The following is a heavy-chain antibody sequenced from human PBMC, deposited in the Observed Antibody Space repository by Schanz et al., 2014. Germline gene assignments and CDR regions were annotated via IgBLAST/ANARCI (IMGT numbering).Heavy chain of an antibody. CDR3: AKARRKSNCSGGTCFHYSYYGMDV. D-gene: IGHD2-15*01. J-gene: IGHJ6*02. Sequence: EGQLAESGGGLVQPGGSLRLSCAVSGFTVSSNHMNWVRQAPGKGLEWVSGISGSGGSTYYADSVKGRFTISRDNSKNILYLQMKSLRAEDPAVYYCAKARRKSNCSGGTCFHYSYYGMDVWGQGTTVTVSS. V-gene: IGHV3-23*04. CDR1: GFTVSSNH. CDR2: ISGSGGST.